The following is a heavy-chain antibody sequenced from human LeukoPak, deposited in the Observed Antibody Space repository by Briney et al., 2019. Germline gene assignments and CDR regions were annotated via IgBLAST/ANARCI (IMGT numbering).Heavy chain of an antibody. Sequence: SSETLSLTCTVSGGSISSYYWSWIRQPPGKGLEWIGYIYYSGSTNYNPSLKSRVTISVDTSKTQFSLKLSSVTAADTAVYYCAAQYGPIDYWGQGTLVTVSS. D-gene: IGHD3-10*01. CDR3: AAQYGPIDY. CDR2: IYYSGST. V-gene: IGHV4-59*01. J-gene: IGHJ4*02. CDR1: GGSISSYY.